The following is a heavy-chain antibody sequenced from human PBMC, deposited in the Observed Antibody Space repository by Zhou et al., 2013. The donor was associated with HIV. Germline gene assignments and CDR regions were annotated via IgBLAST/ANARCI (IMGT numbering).Heavy chain of an antibody. D-gene: IGHD2-2*01. CDR3: ARDLLPTTSWTDSYYYGTGR. J-gene: IGHJ6*01. CDR2: IIPIFGTS. Sequence: QVQLVQSGAEVKRPGSSVKVSCKASGGTFSTYAISWVRQAPGQGLEWMGGIIPIFGTSNYAQKFQGRVTITTDESTSTAYMELSSLRSEDTAVYYCARDLLPTTSWTDSYYYGTGRLGAQGPRSPSPQ. CDR1: GGTFSTYA. V-gene: IGHV1-69*05.